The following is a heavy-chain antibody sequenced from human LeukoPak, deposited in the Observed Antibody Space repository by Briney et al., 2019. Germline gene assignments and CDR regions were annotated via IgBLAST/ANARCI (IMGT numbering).Heavy chain of an antibody. J-gene: IGHJ4*02. CDR1: GFTFDDYG. Sequence: GGSLRLSCAASGFTFDDYGMSWVRQAPGKGLEWVSGISGSGGSTYYADSVKGRFTISRDNSKNTLYLQMNSLRAEDTAVYYCAKVPYSSSMYYFDYWGQGTLVTVSS. D-gene: IGHD6-13*01. CDR3: AKVPYSSSMYYFDY. CDR2: ISGSGGST. V-gene: IGHV3-23*01.